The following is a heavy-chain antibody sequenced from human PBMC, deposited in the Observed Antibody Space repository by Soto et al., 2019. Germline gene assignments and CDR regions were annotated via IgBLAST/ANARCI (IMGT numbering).Heavy chain of an antibody. CDR3: ARTLRYSNCFEY. J-gene: IGHJ4*02. CDR1: GGSISSTNW. CDR2: IFHSGTT. Sequence: SETLSLTCAVSGGSISSTNWWSWVRQPPGKGLEWIGEIFHSGTTNFNPSLKSRVTMSVDKSKNQFSLKLTSLTAADTAVYYCARTLRYSNCFEYWGQGTLVTVSS. D-gene: IGHD3-9*01. V-gene: IGHV4-4*02.